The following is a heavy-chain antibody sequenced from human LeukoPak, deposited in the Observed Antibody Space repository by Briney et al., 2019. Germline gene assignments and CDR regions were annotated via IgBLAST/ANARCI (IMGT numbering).Heavy chain of an antibody. CDR3: ARGRPSYHFDY. V-gene: IGHV3-66*01. Sequence: GGSLRLSCAASGFTVSSNSMSWVRQAPGKGLEWVSVIYSGGSTDYADSVKGRYTISRDNSKNPLYLEINTLRAEDTAVYYCARGRPSYHFDYWGQGTLVTVSS. CDR2: IYSGGST. CDR1: GFTVSSNS. J-gene: IGHJ4*02.